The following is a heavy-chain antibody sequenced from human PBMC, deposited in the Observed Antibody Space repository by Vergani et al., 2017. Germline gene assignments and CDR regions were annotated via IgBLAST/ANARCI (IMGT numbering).Heavy chain of an antibody. V-gene: IGHV1-2*02. Sequence: QVQLVQSGAEVKKPGASVKVSCKASGYTFTGYYMHWVRQAPGQGLEWMGWINPNSGGTNYAQKFQGRVTMTRDTSISTAYMELSRLRSDDTAVYYCARDLGGYCSSTSCYLYYYYYMDVWGKGTTVTVSS. CDR1: GYTFTGYY. J-gene: IGHJ6*03. CDR2: INPNSGGT. CDR3: ARDLGGYCSSTSCYLYYYYYMDV. D-gene: IGHD2-2*01.